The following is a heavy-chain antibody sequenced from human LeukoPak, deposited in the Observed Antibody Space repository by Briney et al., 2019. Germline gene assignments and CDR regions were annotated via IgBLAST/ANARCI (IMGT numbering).Heavy chain of an antibody. V-gene: IGHV3-30*18. Sequence: PGRSLRLSCAASGFTFSSYGMHWVRQAPGKGLEWVALISNDGINTYYADSVKGRFTISRDTSKKTLSLQMSSLRAGDTAVYYCAKHSAIYCSSTSCHGGFDYWGQGTLVTVSS. CDR1: GFTFSSYG. CDR3: AKHSAIYCSSTSCHGGFDY. CDR2: ISNDGINT. J-gene: IGHJ4*02. D-gene: IGHD2-2*01.